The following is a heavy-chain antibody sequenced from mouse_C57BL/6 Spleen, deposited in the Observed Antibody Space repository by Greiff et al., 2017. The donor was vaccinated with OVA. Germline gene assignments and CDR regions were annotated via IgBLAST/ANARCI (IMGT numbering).Heavy chain of an antibody. CDR3: ARGYYGSSYDWYFGV. CDR1: GYTFTSYG. CDR2: IYPRSGNT. V-gene: IGHV1-81*01. J-gene: IGHJ1*03. D-gene: IGHD1-1*01. Sequence: QVQLQQSGAELARPGASVKLSCKASGYTFTSYGISWVKQRTGQGLEWIGEIYPRSGNTYYNEKFKGKAPLTADKSSSTAYMELRSLTSEDSAVYFCARGYYGSSYDWYFGVWGTGTTVTVSS.